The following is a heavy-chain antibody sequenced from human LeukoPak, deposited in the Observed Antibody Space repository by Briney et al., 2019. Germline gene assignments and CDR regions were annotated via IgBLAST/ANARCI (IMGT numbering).Heavy chain of an antibody. CDR1: GFTFSSYS. V-gene: IGHV3-23*01. CDR3: ARKLDTMIAVVVTYYFDY. D-gene: IGHD3-22*01. Sequence: PGGSLRLSCAASGFTFSSYSMNWVRQAPGKGLEWVSAISGRGDSTNYADSVKGRFTISRDNSKNTLYLQMNSLRAEDTALYYCARKLDTMIAVVVTYYFDYWGQGTLVTVSS. J-gene: IGHJ4*02. CDR2: ISGRGDST.